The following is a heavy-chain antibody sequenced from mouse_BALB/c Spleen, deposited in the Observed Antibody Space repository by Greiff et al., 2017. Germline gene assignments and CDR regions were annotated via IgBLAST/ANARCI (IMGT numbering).Heavy chain of an antibody. CDR2: IDPSDSET. CDR3: ARGGSSGSSYAMDY. J-gene: IGHJ4*01. D-gene: IGHD3-1*01. Sequence: VQLQQPGAELVKPGAPVKLSCKASGYTFTSYWMNWVKQRPGRGLEWIGRIDPSDSETHYNQKFKDKATLTVDKSSSTAYIQLSSLTSEDSAVYYCARGGSSGSSYAMDYWGQGTSVTVSS. V-gene: IGHV1-69*02. CDR1: GYTFTSYW.